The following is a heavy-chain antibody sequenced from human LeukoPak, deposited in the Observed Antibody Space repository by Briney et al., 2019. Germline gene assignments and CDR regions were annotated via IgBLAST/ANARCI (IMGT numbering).Heavy chain of an antibody. D-gene: IGHD6-13*01. CDR3: ARLDSSSWSGWFDP. J-gene: IGHJ5*02. Sequence: SETLSLTCTVSGASISSSSYYWGWIRQPPGKGLEWIGSIYYTGSTYYNPSLKSRVTISVDTTKNQFSLKLNSVTAAETAVYYCARLDSSSWSGWFDPWGQGTLVTVSS. CDR2: IYYTGST. CDR1: GASISSSSYY. V-gene: IGHV4-39*01.